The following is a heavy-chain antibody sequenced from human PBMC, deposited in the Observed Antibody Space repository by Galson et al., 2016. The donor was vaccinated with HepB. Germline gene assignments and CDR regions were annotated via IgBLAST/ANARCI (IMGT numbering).Heavy chain of an antibody. CDR1: GYTFSSYD. CDR2: MNPNSGNA. Sequence: SVKVSCKASGYTFSSYDINWVRQATGQGLEWMGWMNPNSGNAAYAQKSQGRVTMTRSTSRSTAFLELSSLRSEDTAVYYCARGGYSSGWYSDYYGMDVWGQGTTVTVSS. CDR3: ARGGYSSGWYSDYYGMDV. D-gene: IGHD6-19*01. J-gene: IGHJ6*02. V-gene: IGHV1-8*01.